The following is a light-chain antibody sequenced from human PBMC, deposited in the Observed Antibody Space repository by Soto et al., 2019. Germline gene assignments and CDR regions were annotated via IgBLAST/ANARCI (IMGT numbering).Light chain of an antibody. CDR1: QGLNSY. J-gene: IGKJ3*01. CDR2: ATS. Sequence: DIQLTQSPSLLSASVGDRVTITCRASQGLNSYLAWYQKKAGKAPQLLIYATSTLQTGVPSRFXGSGSGPEFTLTINSVQPEDFATYYCQRLNSNLLFSFGPGTTVDLK. CDR3: QRLNSNLLFS. V-gene: IGKV1-9*01.